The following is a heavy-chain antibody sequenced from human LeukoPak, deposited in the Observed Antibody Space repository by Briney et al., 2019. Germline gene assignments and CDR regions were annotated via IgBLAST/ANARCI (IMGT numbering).Heavy chain of an antibody. CDR3: ARGGRGSAAVVAPRSFDI. Sequence: PGGSLRLSGAASGFTVSSIHMVWVRQAPGKGLEWVSVTYTGGNSYYADSVKGRFIISRDISKNTLYLQMNSLGAEDSALYYCARGGRGSAAVVAPRSFDIWGQGTMVTVSS. CDR1: GFTVSSIH. J-gene: IGHJ3*02. V-gene: IGHV3-53*01. CDR2: TYTGGNS. D-gene: IGHD3-22*01.